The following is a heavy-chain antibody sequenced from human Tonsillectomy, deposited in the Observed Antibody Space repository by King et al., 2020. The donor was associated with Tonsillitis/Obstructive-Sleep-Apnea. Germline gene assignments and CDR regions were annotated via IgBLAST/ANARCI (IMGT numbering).Heavy chain of an antibody. V-gene: IGHV3-23*04. CDR3: AKAPHYDFWSGYPRYYFDY. CDR2: ISGSGGST. CDR1: GFTFSSYA. Sequence: VQLVESGGGLVQPGGSLRLSCAASGFTFSSYAMSWVRPAPGKGLEWVSAISGSGGSTYYADSVKGRFTISRDNSKNTLYLQMNSLRAEDTAVYYCAKAPHYDFWSGYPRYYFDYWGQGTLVTVSS. J-gene: IGHJ4*02. D-gene: IGHD3-3*01.